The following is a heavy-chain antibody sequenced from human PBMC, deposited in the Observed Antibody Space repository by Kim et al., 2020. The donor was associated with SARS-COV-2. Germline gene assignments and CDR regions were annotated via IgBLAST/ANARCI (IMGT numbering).Heavy chain of an antibody. CDR3: AKDRSSTWTFDY. CDR2: ISSDGSDK. CDR1: GFTFSSSG. J-gene: IGHJ4*02. V-gene: IGHV3-30*18. Sequence: GGSLRLSCAASGFTFSSSGMHWVRQTPGKGLEWVAVISSDGSDKHYADSVKGRFTISRDNSKNTLYLQMNSLRTEDTAAYYCAKDRSSTWTFDYWGQGTLVTVSS. D-gene: IGHD6-13*01.